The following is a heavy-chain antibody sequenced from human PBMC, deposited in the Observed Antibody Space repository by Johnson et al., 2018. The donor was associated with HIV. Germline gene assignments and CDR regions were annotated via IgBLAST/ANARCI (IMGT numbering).Heavy chain of an antibody. CDR2: IGTAGDT. CDR1: GFTFSSYD. CDR3: ARDATPWGGDYVGYAFDL. D-gene: IGHD4-17*01. Sequence: VQLVESGGGLVQPGGSLRLSCAASGFTFSSYDMHWVRQATGKGLEWVSAIGTAGDTYYPGSVKGRFTISRENAKNSLYLQMNSLRAEDTAVYYCARDATPWGGDYVGYAFDLWGRGTMVTVSS. J-gene: IGHJ3*01. V-gene: IGHV3-13*01.